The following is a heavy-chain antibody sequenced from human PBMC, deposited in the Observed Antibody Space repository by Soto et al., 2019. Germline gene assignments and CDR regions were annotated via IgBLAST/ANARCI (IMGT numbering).Heavy chain of an antibody. CDR1: GGSITTGGSY. Sequence: QVQLQESGPGLVKPSQTLSLTCTVSGGSITTGGSYWSWIRQHPGKGLEWIGNIYHSGNTYYNPSLKSLLTISVDTSKNPFSLMVDSVTAADTAVYYCARARFQVLYGKPYFDSWGQGTLVTVSS. V-gene: IGHV4-31*01. CDR2: IYHSGNT. CDR3: ARARFQVLYGKPYFDS. D-gene: IGHD2-2*02. J-gene: IGHJ4*02.